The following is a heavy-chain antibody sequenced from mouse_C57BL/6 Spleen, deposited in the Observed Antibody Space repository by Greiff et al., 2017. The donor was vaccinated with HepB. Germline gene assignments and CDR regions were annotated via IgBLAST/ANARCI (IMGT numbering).Heavy chain of an antibody. CDR3: AREGGLFDY. CDR1: GYAFSSSW. D-gene: IGHD3-3*01. V-gene: IGHV1-82*01. Sequence: QVQLQQSGPELVKPGASVKISCKASGYAFSSSWMNWVKQRPGKGLEWIGRIYPGDGDTNYNGKFKGKATLTADKSSSTAYMQLSSLTSEDSAVYFCAREGGLFDYGGQGTTLTVSS. CDR2: IYPGDGDT. J-gene: IGHJ2*01.